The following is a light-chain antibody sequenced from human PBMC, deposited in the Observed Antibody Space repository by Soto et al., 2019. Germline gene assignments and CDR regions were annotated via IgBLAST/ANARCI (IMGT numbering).Light chain of an antibody. CDR1: QSISSW. J-gene: IGKJ1*01. V-gene: IGKV1-5*01. Sequence: GDRVPITCRASQSISSWLAWYQQKPGKAPKFLIYDASNLESGVPSRFSGSGSGTEFTLTISSLQPDDFATYYCQHYNSYSEAFGQGTKVDIK. CDR3: QHYNSYSEA. CDR2: DAS.